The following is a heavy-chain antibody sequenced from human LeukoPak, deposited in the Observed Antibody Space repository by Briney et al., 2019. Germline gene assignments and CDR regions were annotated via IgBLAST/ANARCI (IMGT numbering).Heavy chain of an antibody. CDR1: GFTCCGYW. D-gene: IGHD3-10*01. J-gene: IGHJ4*02. CDR3: ARDLASVHYGSDSDYGY. Sequence: PGGSLRLSGAASGFTCCGYWIHWLAQAPGMGWVGVSRLKSDGRSTRYADSVKGRFTIARDNAKNTLYLQMNSLRAEDTAVYYCARDLASVHYGSDSDYGYWGQVTLVTVSS. V-gene: IGHV3-74*01. CDR2: LKSDGRST.